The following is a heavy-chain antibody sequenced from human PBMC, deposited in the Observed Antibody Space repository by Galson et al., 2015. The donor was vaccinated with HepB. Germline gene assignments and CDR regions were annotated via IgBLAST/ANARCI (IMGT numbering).Heavy chain of an antibody. CDR2: IYYSGST. V-gene: IGHV4-31*03. D-gene: IGHD3-10*01. CDR1: GGSISSGGYY. CDR3: ARAPRYYYGSGAIEDFDY. J-gene: IGHJ4*02. Sequence: TLSLTCTVSGGSISSGGYYWSWIRQHPGKGLEWIGYIYYSGSTYYNPSLKSRVTISVDTSKNQFSLKLSSVTAADTAVYYCARAPRYYYGSGAIEDFDYWGQGTLVTVSS.